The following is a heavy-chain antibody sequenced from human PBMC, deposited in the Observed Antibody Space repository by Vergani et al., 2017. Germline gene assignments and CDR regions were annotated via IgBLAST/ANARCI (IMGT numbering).Heavy chain of an antibody. D-gene: IGHD1-26*01. J-gene: IGHJ4*02. CDR2: LTGGGGST. CDR1: GFTFSTYA. CDR3: ARGIVGGLEFDN. V-gene: IGHV3-23*01. Sequence: EVQLLESGGSLKQPGGSVRLSCAASGFTFSTYAMHWVRQAPGKGLEWVSALTGGGGSTYYADSFKGRFIISRDNSLHLQMNSLRVEDTAVYYCARGIVGGLEFDNWGQGTLVTVSS.